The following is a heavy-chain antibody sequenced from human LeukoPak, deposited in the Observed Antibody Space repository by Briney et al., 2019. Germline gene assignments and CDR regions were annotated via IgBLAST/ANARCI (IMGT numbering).Heavy chain of an antibody. Sequence: GGSLRLSGAASGFTFSSYSMSWVRHAPGKGQEWLSLISRGDGRTFYADSVKGRFTISRDISKNTLYLQMNSLRAEDTAVYYCAKEPRHCVGDCFSLLDCWGQGTLVTVSS. CDR2: ISRGDGRT. J-gene: IGHJ4*02. CDR3: AKEPRHCVGDCFSLLDC. V-gene: IGHV3-23*01. CDR1: GFTFSSYS. D-gene: IGHD2-21*02.